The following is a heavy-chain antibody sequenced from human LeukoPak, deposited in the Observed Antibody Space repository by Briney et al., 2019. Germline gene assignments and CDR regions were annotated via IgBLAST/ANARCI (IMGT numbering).Heavy chain of an antibody. V-gene: IGHV3-48*02. Sequence: GGSLRLSCAASGFTFSSNGMNWVRQAPGKGLEWVSYITSGSSTIYYADSVKGRFTISRDNAKNSLYLQMNSLRDEDTAVYYCARETWFDPWGQGTLVTVSS. CDR3: ARETWFDP. J-gene: IGHJ5*02. CDR2: ITSGSSTI. CDR1: GFTFSSNG.